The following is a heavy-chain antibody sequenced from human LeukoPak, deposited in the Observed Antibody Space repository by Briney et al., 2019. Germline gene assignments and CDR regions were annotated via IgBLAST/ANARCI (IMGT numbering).Heavy chain of an antibody. V-gene: IGHV3-74*01. J-gene: IGHJ4*02. Sequence: GGSLRLSCAASGFTFSSYWMHWVRKAPGKGLVWVSRINSDGRSTSYADSVKGRFTISRDNAKNTLYLQMNSLRAEDTAVYYCARVRYSYDSSGIDYWGQGTLVTVSS. CDR1: GFTFSSYW. CDR3: ARVRYSYDSSGIDY. CDR2: INSDGRST. D-gene: IGHD3-22*01.